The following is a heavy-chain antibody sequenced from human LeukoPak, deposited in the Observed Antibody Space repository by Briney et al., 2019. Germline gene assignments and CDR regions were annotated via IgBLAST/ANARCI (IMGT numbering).Heavy chain of an antibody. Sequence: ASVKVSCKASGGTFSSYAISWVRQAPGQGLEWMGGIIPIFGTANYAQKFQGRVTITTDESTSTAYMELSSLRSEDTAVYYCARPPCGGDCYSYDYWGQGTLVTVSS. CDR1: GGTFSSYA. CDR2: IIPIFGTA. CDR3: ARPPCGGDCYSYDY. J-gene: IGHJ4*02. V-gene: IGHV1-69*05. D-gene: IGHD2-21*02.